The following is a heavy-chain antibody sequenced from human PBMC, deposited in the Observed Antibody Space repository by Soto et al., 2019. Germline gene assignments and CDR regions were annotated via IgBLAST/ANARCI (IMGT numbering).Heavy chain of an antibody. J-gene: IGHJ4*02. CDR3: ARDRYPGIAAAGRRSPQTVFDY. CDR1: GFSLGTSGRC. CDR2: IDWDDDK. D-gene: IGHD6-13*01. Sequence: SGPTLVNPTQTLTLTCSFSGFSLGTSGRCVSWIRQPPGKSLEWLALIDWDDDKYYSASLKTRLTISKDTSKNQVVLTMTNMDPVDTATYYCARDRYPGIAAAGRRSPQTVFDYWGQGTLVTVSS. V-gene: IGHV2-70*01.